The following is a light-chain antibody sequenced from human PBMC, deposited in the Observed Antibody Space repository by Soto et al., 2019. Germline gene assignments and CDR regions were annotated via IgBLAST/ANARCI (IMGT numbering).Light chain of an antibody. J-gene: IGLJ2*01. CDR2: YDS. CDR1: NIGSKS. Sequence: SYELTQPPSVSVAPGKTARITCGGNNIGSKSVHWYQQKPGQAPVLVVYYDSDRPSGIPERFSGSKSGSTATLTVSRVEAGDEADYYCQVWDSGSDHVVFGGGTKVTVL. CDR3: QVWDSGSDHVV. V-gene: IGLV3-21*04.